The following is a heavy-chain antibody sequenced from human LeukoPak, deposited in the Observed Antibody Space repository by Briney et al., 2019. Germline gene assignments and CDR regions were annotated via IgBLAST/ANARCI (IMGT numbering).Heavy chain of an antibody. D-gene: IGHD4-17*01. Sequence: ASVKVSCKASGYTFTGYYMHWVRQAPGQGLEWMGWINPNSGGTNYAQKFQGRVTMTRDTSISTAYMELSRLRSDDTAVYYCARATDPLIPTVKYWGQRTLVTVSS. CDR1: GYTFTGYY. CDR3: ARATDPLIPTVKY. V-gene: IGHV1-2*02. J-gene: IGHJ4*02. CDR2: INPNSGGT.